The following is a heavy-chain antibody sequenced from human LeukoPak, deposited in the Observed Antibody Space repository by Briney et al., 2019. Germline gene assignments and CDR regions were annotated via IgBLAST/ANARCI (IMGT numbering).Heavy chain of an antibody. CDR2: IESNGHEK. J-gene: IGHJ4*02. CDR1: GFTFSDYA. D-gene: IGHD2-2*01. Sequence: GGTLRLSCAVSGFTFSDYAMHWVRQAPGKGLEWVASIESNGHEKYSSDSLKGRFTISRDNSKNTLYLQMNTLRPKDTAVFYCARGFTSWPQGPYHFDYWGQGILITVSS. V-gene: IGHV3-30*02. CDR3: ARGFTSWPQGPYHFDY.